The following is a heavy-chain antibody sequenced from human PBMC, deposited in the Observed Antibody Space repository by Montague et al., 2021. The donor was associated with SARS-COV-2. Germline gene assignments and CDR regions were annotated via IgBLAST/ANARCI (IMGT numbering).Heavy chain of an antibody. D-gene: IGHD3-10*01. CDR1: DGSIRSYY. Sequence: SETLSLTCTVSDGSIRSYYWNWMRQTPGKGLEWIGYMHDSGTANCNPSLRSRVTLMVDASRNQFSLELSSVTAADTAMYYCTRLPRGSGTWGYFDYWAQGTLVTVSS. V-gene: IGHV4-59*08. CDR3: TRLPRGSGTWGYFDY. CDR2: MHDSGTA. J-gene: IGHJ4*02.